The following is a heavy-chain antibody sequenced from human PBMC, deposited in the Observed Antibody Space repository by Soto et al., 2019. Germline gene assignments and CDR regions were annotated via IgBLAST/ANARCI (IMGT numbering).Heavy chain of an antibody. V-gene: IGHV1-69*06. D-gene: IGHD4-17*01. Sequence: SVKVSCKASGGTLNSFNTYTISWVRQAPGEGLEWMGGIIPMFGTTNYEQKFQGRVIITADTSTSTAYMELSSLRSEDTAVYYCSMTTVTQSDYYGMDVWGQGTTVTVSS. J-gene: IGHJ6*02. CDR2: IIPMFGTT. CDR3: SMTTVTQSDYYGMDV. CDR1: GGTLNSFNTYT.